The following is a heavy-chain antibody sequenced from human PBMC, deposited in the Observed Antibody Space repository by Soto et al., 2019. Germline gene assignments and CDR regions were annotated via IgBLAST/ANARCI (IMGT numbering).Heavy chain of an antibody. Sequence: GGSLRLSCAASGFTFNSYEFNWVRQAPGKGLEWISYIGVSETTTYYAGSVRGRFTVSRDNAKNSVYLQMNSLTAEDTALYYCAREELNCGGDCFAFWGRGALVTVSS. D-gene: IGHD2-21*01. J-gene: IGHJ4*02. CDR1: GFTFNSYE. CDR3: AREELNCGGDCFAF. CDR2: IGVSETTT. V-gene: IGHV3-48*03.